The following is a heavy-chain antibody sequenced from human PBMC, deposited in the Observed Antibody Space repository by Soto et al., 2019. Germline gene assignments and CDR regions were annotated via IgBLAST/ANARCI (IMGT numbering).Heavy chain of an antibody. CDR3: ARDLIAVRPGWFDP. V-gene: IGHV1-18*01. Sequence: ASVKLSCKASGYIFSTYGSSWVRQAPGQGLEWMGWISAYNGNTNYAQSFQGRVTMTTDTSTNTAYMELRSLRSDDTGVYYCARDLIAVRPGWFDPWGQGTQVTVSS. CDR1: GYIFSTYG. D-gene: IGHD6-6*01. CDR2: ISAYNGNT. J-gene: IGHJ5*02.